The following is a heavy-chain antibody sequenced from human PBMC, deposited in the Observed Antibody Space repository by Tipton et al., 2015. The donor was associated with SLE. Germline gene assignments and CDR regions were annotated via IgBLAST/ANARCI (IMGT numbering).Heavy chain of an antibody. CDR2: IYYSGST. CDR1: GGSISSSSYY. V-gene: IGHV4-39*01. J-gene: IGHJ4*02. Sequence: TLSLTCTVSGGSISSSSYYWGWIRQPPGKGLEWIGSIYYSGSTYYNPSLKSRVTISVDTSKKQFSLKLSSVTAADTAVYYCARLYSNTYYYGSSYYFDYWGQGTPVTVSS. CDR3: ARLYSNTYYYGSSYYFDY. D-gene: IGHD3-22*01.